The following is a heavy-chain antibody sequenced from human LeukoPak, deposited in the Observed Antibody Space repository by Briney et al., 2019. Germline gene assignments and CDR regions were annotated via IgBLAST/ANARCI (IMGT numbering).Heavy chain of an antibody. D-gene: IGHD6-6*01. CDR1: GYTFTSYG. J-gene: IGHJ4*02. Sequence: ASVKVSCKASGYTFTSYGISWVRQAPGQGLEWMGWISAYNGNTNYAQKLRGRVTMTTDTSTSTAYMELRSLRSDDTAVYYCRIAAARDYFDYWGQGTLVTVSS. V-gene: IGHV1-18*01. CDR2: ISAYNGNT. CDR3: RIAAARDYFDY.